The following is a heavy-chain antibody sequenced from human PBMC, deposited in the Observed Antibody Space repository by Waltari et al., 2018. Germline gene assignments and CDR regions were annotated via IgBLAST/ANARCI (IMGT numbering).Heavy chain of an antibody. D-gene: IGHD3-3*01. V-gene: IGHV3-48*01. J-gene: IGHJ4*02. Sequence: EVQLVESGGGLVQPGGSLRLSCAASGFTFSTYSMNWVRQAPGKGLEWVSYISSSSRAIYYADSVKGRFTSARDNAKNLIYLQMNSLRAEDTAVYYCARDGGDYDFWSGYYTTFDYWGQGTLVTVSS. CDR2: ISSSSRAI. CDR3: ARDGGDYDFWSGYYTTFDY. CDR1: GFTFSTYS.